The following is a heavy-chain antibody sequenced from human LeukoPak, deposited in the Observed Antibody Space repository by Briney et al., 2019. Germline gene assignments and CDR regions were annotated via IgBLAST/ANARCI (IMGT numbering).Heavy chain of an antibody. CDR1: GFTFSSYS. V-gene: IGHV3-48*02. D-gene: IGHD1-26*01. CDR3: ARRMYSGSYQGFDY. CDR2: ISSSSTTI. J-gene: IGHJ4*02. Sequence: GSLRLSCAVSGFTFSSYSMNWVRQAPGKGLEWVSYISSSSTTIYYIDSVKGRFTISRDNAKNSLYLQMNSLRDEDTAVYYCARRMYSGSYQGFDYWGQGTLVTVSS.